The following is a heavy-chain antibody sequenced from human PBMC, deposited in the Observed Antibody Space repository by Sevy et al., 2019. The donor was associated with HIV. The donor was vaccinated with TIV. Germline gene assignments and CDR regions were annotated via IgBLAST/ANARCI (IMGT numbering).Heavy chain of an antibody. J-gene: IGHJ4*02. CDR3: ARDPHHYGDYIDY. CDR2: ISRNSDYK. D-gene: IGHD4-17*01. V-gene: IGHV3-21*01. Sequence: GGYLRLSCAASGITFSSYSMNWVRQAPGKGLEWVSSISRNSDYKYYADSVKGRFTISRDNAKNSLYLQMNSLRAEDTAVYYCARDPHHYGDYIDYWGQGTLVTVSS. CDR1: GITFSSYS.